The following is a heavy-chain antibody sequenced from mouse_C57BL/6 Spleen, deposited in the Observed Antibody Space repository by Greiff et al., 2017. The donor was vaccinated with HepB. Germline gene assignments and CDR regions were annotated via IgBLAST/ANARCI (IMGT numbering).Heavy chain of an antibody. CDR2: IYPGDGDT. Sequence: QVQLQQSGPELVKPGASVKISCKASGYAFSSSWMNWVKQRPGKGLEWIGRIYPGDGDTNYNGKFKGKATLTADKSSSTAYMQLSSLTSEDSAVYFCAREGFTTVVDYWGQGTTLTVSS. CDR1: GYAFSSSW. V-gene: IGHV1-82*01. D-gene: IGHD1-1*01. J-gene: IGHJ2*01. CDR3: AREGFTTVVDY.